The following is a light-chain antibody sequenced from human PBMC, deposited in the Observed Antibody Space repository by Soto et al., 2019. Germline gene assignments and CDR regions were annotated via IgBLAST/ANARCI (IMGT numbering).Light chain of an antibody. J-gene: IGKJ5*01. Sequence: EIVLTQSPATLSLSPGERATLSCRASQSVSSYLAWYQQKPGQAPRLLMYDASNRATGIPARFRGSGSGTDFTLTVSSLEPEDFAVYYCQQRSNWPPKVTFGQGTLLEIK. CDR2: DAS. V-gene: IGKV3-11*01. CDR1: QSVSSY. CDR3: QQRSNWPPKVT.